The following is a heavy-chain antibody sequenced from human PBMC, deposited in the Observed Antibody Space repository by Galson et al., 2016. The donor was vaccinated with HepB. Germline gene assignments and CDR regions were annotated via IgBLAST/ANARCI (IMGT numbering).Heavy chain of an antibody. D-gene: IGHD3-22*01. Sequence: SLRLSCAASGFTFNNYGTHRVRQAPGKGLEWVAVLTYDGTNKYYADSVKGRFTISRDNSKNTLYLQLNSLRAEDTAVYYCARAREAFYRDSSGYWVLDPWGQGTLVTVSS. CDR2: LTYDGTNK. CDR1: GFTFNNYG. V-gene: IGHV3-30*03. CDR3: ARAREAFYRDSSGYWVLDP. J-gene: IGHJ5*02.